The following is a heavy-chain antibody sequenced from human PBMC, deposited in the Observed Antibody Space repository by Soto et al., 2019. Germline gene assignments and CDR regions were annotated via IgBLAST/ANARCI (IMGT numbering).Heavy chain of an antibody. D-gene: IGHD3-16*01. V-gene: IGHV1-69*12. CDR1: GGTFSSYA. CDR3: AQCLLGVNYYYGMDV. CDR2: IIPIFGTA. J-gene: IGHJ6*02. Sequence: QVQLVQSGAEVKKPGSSVKVSCKASGGTFSSYAINWVRQAPGQGLEWMGGIIPIFGTADYAQNFQGRVTITADQSTSTAYMELSSLRSEDTAVYYCAQCLLGVNYYYGMDVWGQGTTVTVSS.